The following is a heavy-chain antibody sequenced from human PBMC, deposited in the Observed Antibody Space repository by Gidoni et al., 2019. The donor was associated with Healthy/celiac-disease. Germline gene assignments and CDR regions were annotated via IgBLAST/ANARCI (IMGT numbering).Heavy chain of an antibody. CDR2: IIPIFGTA. CDR3: ARDLGIAVAGKETNGFDY. D-gene: IGHD6-19*01. Sequence: QVQLVQSGAAVKKPGSSVKVSCKASGGTFSSYAISWVRQAPGQGREWMGGIIPIFGTANYAQKFQGRVTITADESTSTAYMELSSLRSEDTAVYYCARDLGIAVAGKETNGFDYWGQGTLVTVSS. J-gene: IGHJ4*02. CDR1: GGTFSSYA. V-gene: IGHV1-69*01.